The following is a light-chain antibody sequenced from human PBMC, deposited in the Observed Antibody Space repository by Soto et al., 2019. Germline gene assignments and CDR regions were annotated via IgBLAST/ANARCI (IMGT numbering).Light chain of an antibody. Sequence: DLQMTQSPPSLSASVGDRFTISCRASQGVSRWLAWYQNKQGKAPKSLIYAASTLQSGVPSRLRGSGYGTDFTITISSLQTEDFATYYCQQYDTSTLTFGQGTRLEIK. CDR3: QQYDTSTLT. CDR2: AAS. J-gene: IGKJ5*01. CDR1: QGVSRW. V-gene: IGKV1D-16*01.